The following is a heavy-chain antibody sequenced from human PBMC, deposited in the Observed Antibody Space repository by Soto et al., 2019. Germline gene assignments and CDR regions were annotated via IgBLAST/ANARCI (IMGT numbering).Heavy chain of an antibody. Sequence: SETLSLTCTVSTGSISPYYWTWIRQPPGKGLEWIGYIYYTGSTNYNPSLKSRVTISVDTSKNQFSLKLSSVTAADTAVYYCARVWRQQPVRSYYYYMDVWGKGTTVTVSS. CDR2: IYYTGST. CDR3: ARVWRQQPVRSYYYYMDV. D-gene: IGHD6-13*01. J-gene: IGHJ6*03. V-gene: IGHV4-59*12. CDR1: TGSISPYY.